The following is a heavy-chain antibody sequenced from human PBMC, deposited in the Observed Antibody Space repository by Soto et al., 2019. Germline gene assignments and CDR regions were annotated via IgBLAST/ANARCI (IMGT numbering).Heavy chain of an antibody. J-gene: IGHJ4*02. CDR2: MNPNSGNT. Sequence: ASVKVSCKASGYTFTSYDINWVRQATGQGLEWMGWMNPNSGNTGYAQKFQGRVTMTTDTSTSTAYMELRSLRSDDTAVYYCARDPHLGDFYFDYWGQGTLVTVSS. CDR3: ARDPHLGDFYFDY. D-gene: IGHD3-16*01. CDR1: GYTFTSYD. V-gene: IGHV1-8*01.